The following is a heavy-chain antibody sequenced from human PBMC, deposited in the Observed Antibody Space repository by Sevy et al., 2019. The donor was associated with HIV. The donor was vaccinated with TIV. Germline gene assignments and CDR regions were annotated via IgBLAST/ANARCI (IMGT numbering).Heavy chain of an antibody. V-gene: IGHV1-24*01. CDR3: ATAREYYEDNSGYFDY. CDR2: FDPEDGEK. J-gene: IGHJ4*02. Sequence: ASVKVSCKVSGHTLTEISMHWVRQTPGRGLEWMGRFDPEDGEKIYAQKFQGRITMTENNSTDTAYLELSSLRSEDTAVYYCATAREYYEDNSGYFDYWGPGTLVTVSS. CDR1: GHTLTEIS. D-gene: IGHD3-22*01.